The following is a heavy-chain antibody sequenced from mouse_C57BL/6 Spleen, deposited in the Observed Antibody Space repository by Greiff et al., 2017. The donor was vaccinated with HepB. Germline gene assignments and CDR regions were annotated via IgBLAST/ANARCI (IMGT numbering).Heavy chain of an antibody. CDR1: GYSITSGYY. CDR3: ARGRDYFDY. D-gene: IGHD6-1*01. J-gene: IGHJ2*01. Sequence: ESGPGLVKPSQSLSLTCSVTGYSITSGYYWNWIRQFPGNKLEWMGYISYDGSNNYNPTLNNRISITRDTSKNQFFLKLNSVTTEDTATYYCARGRDYFDYWGQGTTLTVSS. CDR2: ISYDGSN. V-gene: IGHV3-6*01.